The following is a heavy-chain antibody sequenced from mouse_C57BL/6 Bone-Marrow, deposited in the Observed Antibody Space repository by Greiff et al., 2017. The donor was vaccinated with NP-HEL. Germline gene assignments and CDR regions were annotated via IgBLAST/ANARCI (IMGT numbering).Heavy chain of an antibody. D-gene: IGHD1-1*01. V-gene: IGHV1-50*01. CDR3: ARPAYYYGSSPYYFAY. Sequence: VQLQQPGAELVKPGASVKLSCKASGYTFTSYWMQWVKQRPGQGLEWIGEIDPSDSYTTYNQKFKGKATLTVDTSSSTAYMQLSSLTSEDSAVYYCARPAYYYGSSPYYFAYWGQGTTLTVSS. CDR1: GYTFTSYW. J-gene: IGHJ2*01. CDR2: IDPSDSYT.